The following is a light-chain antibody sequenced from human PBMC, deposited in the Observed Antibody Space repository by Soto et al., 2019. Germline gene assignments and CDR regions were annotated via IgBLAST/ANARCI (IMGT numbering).Light chain of an antibody. CDR2: DVT. Sequence: QSALTQPRSVSGSPGQSVTISCTGTSSDIGAYNYVSWYQQHPGKAPKLMIFDVTKRPSGVTDRFSGSKSGNTASLTISGPNNEDEADYYCCSYAGSYTLVFGGGTKLTVL. CDR3: CSYAGSYTLV. J-gene: IGLJ2*01. CDR1: SSDIGAYNY. V-gene: IGLV2-11*01.